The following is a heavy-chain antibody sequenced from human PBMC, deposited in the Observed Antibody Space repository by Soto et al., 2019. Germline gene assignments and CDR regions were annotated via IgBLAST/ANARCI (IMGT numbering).Heavy chain of an antibody. J-gene: IGHJ6*02. V-gene: IGHV3-23*01. CDR1: GFTFSSYA. D-gene: IGHD2-2*01. Sequence: PGGSLRLSCAASGFTFSSYAMSWVRQAPGKGLKWVSAISGSGGSTYYADSVKGRFTISRDNSKNTLYLQMNSLRAEDTAVYYCARDLPVVPAAIRSNYYYYGMDVWGQGTTVTVSS. CDR2: ISGSGGST. CDR3: ARDLPVVPAAIRSNYYYYGMDV.